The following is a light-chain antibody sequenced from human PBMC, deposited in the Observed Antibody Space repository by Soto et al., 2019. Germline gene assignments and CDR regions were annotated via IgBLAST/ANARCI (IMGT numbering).Light chain of an antibody. Sequence: EIVMTQSPATLSVSPGERVTLSCRASQSVSNNLAWYQQKPGQAPRLLIYAASTRATGLPARFSGSGSGTQVTLTISSLQSEDFAVYYCQQYNNWPPLTFGGGTKVEIK. CDR3: QQYNNWPPLT. CDR2: AAS. CDR1: QSVSNN. V-gene: IGKV3-15*01. J-gene: IGKJ4*01.